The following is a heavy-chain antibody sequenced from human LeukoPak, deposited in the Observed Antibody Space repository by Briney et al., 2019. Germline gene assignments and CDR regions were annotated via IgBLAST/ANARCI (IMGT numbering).Heavy chain of an antibody. J-gene: IGHJ3*02. CDR3: ARGGSGISNAFDI. D-gene: IGHD3-10*01. V-gene: IGHV4-59*01. CDR1: GGSISSYY. CDR2: LYYSGST. Sequence: PSETLSLTCSVSGGSISSYYWSWIRQPPGKGLAWIGYLYYSGSTNSNPSLKSRVTMSVDTSKNQFSLKLRSVTAADTAVYYCARGGSGISNAFDIWGQGTMVTVSS.